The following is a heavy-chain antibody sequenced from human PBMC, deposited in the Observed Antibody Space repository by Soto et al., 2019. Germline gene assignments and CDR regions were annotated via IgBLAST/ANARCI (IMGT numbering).Heavy chain of an antibody. CDR3: ANLVATIPRDYYYGMDV. J-gene: IGHJ6*02. V-gene: IGHV3-23*01. Sequence: GGSLRLCCAASGFTFSSYAISWVRQAPGKGLEWVSAISGSGGSTYYADSVKGRFTISRDNSKNTLYPQMNSLRAEDTAVYYCANLVATIPRDYYYGMDVWGQGTTVTVSS. D-gene: IGHD5-12*01. CDR1: GFTFSSYA. CDR2: ISGSGGST.